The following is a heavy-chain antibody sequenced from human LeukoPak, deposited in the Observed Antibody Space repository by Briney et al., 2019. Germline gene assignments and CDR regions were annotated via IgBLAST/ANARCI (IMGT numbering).Heavy chain of an antibody. Sequence: SVKVSCKASGGTFSNYAISWVRQAPGQGLEWMGGIIPLFGAANYAQRFQGRVTITADESTSTAYMALSSLRSEDTAIYYCARARIPFAVVIPWDYWGQGTLVTVSS. V-gene: IGHV1-69*13. J-gene: IGHJ4*02. D-gene: IGHD3-3*01. CDR2: IIPLFGAA. CDR3: ARARIPFAVVIPWDY. CDR1: GGTFSNYA.